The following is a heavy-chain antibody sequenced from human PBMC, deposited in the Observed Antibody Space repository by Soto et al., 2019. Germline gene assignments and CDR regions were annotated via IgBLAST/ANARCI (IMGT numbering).Heavy chain of an antibody. V-gene: IGHV3-23*01. J-gene: IGHJ6*03. CDR3: AKDLGGLGYCSGGTCYPPTMDV. CDR2: IGGRDGST. CDR1: GFTFSNYA. Sequence: GSLRLSCAASGFTFSNYAMTWVRQAPGKGLEWVSAIGGRDGSTYYADSVKGRFTISRDNSKNTLYLQMNSLRAEDTALYYCAKDLGGLGYCSGGTCYPPTMDVWGKGTTVTVS. D-gene: IGHD2-15*01.